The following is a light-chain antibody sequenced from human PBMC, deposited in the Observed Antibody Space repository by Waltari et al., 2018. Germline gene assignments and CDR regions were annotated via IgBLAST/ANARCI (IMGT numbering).Light chain of an antibody. J-gene: IGLJ3*02. CDR3: AAWDDTLNGVV. CDR1: SSNIGSDK. CDR2: NNN. Sequence: QSVLTQPPSASGTPGQRVTISCSGSSSNIGSDKVNRYQHLPGTAPQLLIHNNNERPSGVPDRFSGAKSGTAASLAISGLQFEDEGDYYCAAWDDTLNGVVFGGGTTLTVL. V-gene: IGLV1-44*01.